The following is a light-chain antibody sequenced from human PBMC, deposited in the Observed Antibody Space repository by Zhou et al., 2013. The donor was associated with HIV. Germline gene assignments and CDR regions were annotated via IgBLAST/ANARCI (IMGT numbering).Light chain of an antibody. V-gene: IGKV3-20*01. CDR3: QQYGSSPFT. J-gene: IGKJ2*01. CDR1: QSVTSNF. CDR2: GAS. Sequence: ELTQSPGTLSLSPGERATLSCRTSQSVTSNFLAWYQQKPGQAPRLLIYGASSRATGIPDRFSGSGSGTDFTLTISRLEPEDFAVYFCQQYGSSPFTFGQGTKLEIK.